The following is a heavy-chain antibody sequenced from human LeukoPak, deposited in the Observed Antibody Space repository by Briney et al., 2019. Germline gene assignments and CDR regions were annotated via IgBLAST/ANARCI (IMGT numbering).Heavy chain of an antibody. CDR3: TKRMGYPYYFDY. J-gene: IGHJ4*02. CDR1: GFTFSSYG. CDR2: ISGSGGST. D-gene: IGHD3-16*02. V-gene: IGHV3-23*01. Sequence: GGSLRLSCAASGFTFSSYGMSWVRQAPGKVLEWVSAISGSGGSTYYADSVKGRFTISRDNSKNTLYLQMNSLRAEDTAVYYCTKRMGYPYYFDYWGQGTLVTVSS.